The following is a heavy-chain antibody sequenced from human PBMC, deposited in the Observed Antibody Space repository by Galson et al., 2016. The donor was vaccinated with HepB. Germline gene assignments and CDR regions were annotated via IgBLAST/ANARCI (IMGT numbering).Heavy chain of an antibody. CDR3: AREIHYDDVWGSYPSPDYYGMGV. CDR1: GFTFSGYS. D-gene: IGHD3-16*01. V-gene: IGHV3-21*01. CDR2: ITSSSDYI. J-gene: IGHJ6*02. Sequence: SLRLSCAASGFTFSGYSMNWVRQAPGKGLEWVSSITSSSDYIYYADSVKGRFTISRDNAKKSVSLHMNSLRAEDTAVYYCAREIHYDDVWGSYPSPDYYGMGVWGQGTTVTVSS.